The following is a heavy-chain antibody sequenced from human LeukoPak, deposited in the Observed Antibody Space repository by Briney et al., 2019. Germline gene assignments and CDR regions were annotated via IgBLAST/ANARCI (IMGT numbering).Heavy chain of an antibody. J-gene: IGHJ4*02. V-gene: IGHV3-23*01. Sequence: GGSLRLSCAASGFTFSSYAMSWVRQAPGKGLEWVSAISGSGGSTYYADSVKGRFTISRDNSKNTPYLQMNSLRAEDTAVYYCAKSSGCSSTSCYSRVFDYWGQGTLVTVPS. CDR2: ISGSGGST. CDR1: GFTFSSYA. CDR3: AKSSGCSSTSCYSRVFDY. D-gene: IGHD2-2*01.